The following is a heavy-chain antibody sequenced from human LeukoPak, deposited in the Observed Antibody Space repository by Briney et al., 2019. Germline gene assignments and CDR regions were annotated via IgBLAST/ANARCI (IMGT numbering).Heavy chain of an antibody. CDR3: GRKSASRKTSEFDY. CDR2: IHPNSGGT. J-gene: IGHJ4*02. Sequence: ASVKVTCKASGYTFTDYYMNWVRQAPGQGLEWMGWIHPNSGGTNYAQKFQGRVTMTRDTSISTAYMELSRLTFDDTAVYYCGRKSASRKTSEFDYWGQGTLVTVSS. CDR1: GYTFTDYY. D-gene: IGHD2-2*01. V-gene: IGHV1-2*02.